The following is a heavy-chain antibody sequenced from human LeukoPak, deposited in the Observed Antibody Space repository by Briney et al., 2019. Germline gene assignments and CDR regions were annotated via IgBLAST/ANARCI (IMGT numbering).Heavy chain of an antibody. D-gene: IGHD2-2*01. J-gene: IGHJ6*02. V-gene: IGHV4-30-4*01. Sequence: SQTLSLTCTVSGGSISSGDYYWSWIRQPPGKGLEWIGYIYYRGSTYYNPSLKSRVTISVDTSKNQFSLKLSSVTAADTAVYYCARVSYGPAAIDYYGMDVWGQGTTVTVSS. CDR1: GGSISSGDYY. CDR2: IYYRGST. CDR3: ARVSYGPAAIDYYGMDV.